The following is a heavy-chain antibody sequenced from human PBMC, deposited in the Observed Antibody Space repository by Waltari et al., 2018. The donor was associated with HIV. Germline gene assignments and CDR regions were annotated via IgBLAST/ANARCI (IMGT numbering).Heavy chain of an antibody. J-gene: IGHJ4*02. CDR3: AKVPVLPTGREDY. D-gene: IGHD2-2*01. CDR1: GFPFSMYV. V-gene: IGHV3-23*04. CDR2: ISGNGSSG. Sequence: EVQLVESGGGLVQPGESLRLSCAASGFPFSMYVRTWVRQASGKGLQGVAGISGNGSSGDYTDSVKGRFTISRDNSKKTLYLQMDSLRAEDTAVYYCAKVPVLPTGREDYWGQGTLVTVSS.